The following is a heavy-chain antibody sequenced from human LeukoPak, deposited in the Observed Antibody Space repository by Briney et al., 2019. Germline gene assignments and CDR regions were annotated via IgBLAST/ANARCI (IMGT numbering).Heavy chain of an antibody. D-gene: IGHD6-13*01. CDR1: GGSISSSNW. V-gene: IGHV4-4*02. CDR3: ARVSRSSWYVPYYYYGMDV. J-gene: IGHJ6*02. CDR2: IYHSGST. Sequence: SGTLSLTCAVSGGSISSSNWWSWVRQPPGKGLEWIGEIYHSGSTNYNPSLKSRVTISVDKSKNQFSLKLSSVTAADTAVYYCARVSRSSWYVPYYYYGMDVWGQGTTVTVSS.